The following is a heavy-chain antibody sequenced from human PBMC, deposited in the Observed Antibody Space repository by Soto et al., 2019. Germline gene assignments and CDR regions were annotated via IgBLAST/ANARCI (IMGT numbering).Heavy chain of an antibody. CDR3: VATLGYCSGGSCYPARYYGMDV. CDR1: GGTFSRYA. CDR2: IIPIFGTA. Sequence: QVQLVQSGAEVKKPGSSVKVSCKASGGTFSRYAISWVRQAPGQGLEWMGGIIPIFGTANYAQKFQGRVRITADESTSTAYMALSSLRSEDTAVYYCVATLGYCSGGSCYPARYYGMDVWGQGTTVTVSS. V-gene: IGHV1-69*12. J-gene: IGHJ6*02. D-gene: IGHD2-15*01.